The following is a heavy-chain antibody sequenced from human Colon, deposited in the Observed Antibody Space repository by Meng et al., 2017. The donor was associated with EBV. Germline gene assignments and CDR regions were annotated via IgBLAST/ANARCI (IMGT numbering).Heavy chain of an antibody. D-gene: IGHD2-15*01. Sequence: QVHRRGPGHRLGKPSPTLSLTCTVSGGSISSGDYYWSWIRQPPGKGLEWIGYIYYSGSTHYNPSLKSRVTISVDTSKNQFSLKVSSVTAADTAVYYCARQATGYCSGGSCYSGSIFDYWGQGTLVTVSS. CDR1: GGSISSGDYY. CDR3: ARQATGYCSGGSCYSGSIFDY. V-gene: IGHV4-30-4*01. J-gene: IGHJ4*02. CDR2: IYYSGST.